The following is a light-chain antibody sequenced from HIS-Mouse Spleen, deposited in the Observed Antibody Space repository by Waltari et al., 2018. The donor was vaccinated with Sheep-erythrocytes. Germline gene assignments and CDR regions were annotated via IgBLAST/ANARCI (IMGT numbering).Light chain of an antibody. CDR2: DVS. V-gene: IGLV2-11*01. J-gene: IGLJ1*01. CDR3: CSYAGSYNHV. Sequence: HSALTQPRSVSGSPGQSVTISCTGTSSDVGGYNYFSWYQQHPGKAPKLMIYDVSKRPSGVPDRFSGSKSGNTASLTISGLQAEDEADYYCCSYAGSYNHVFATGTKVTVL. CDR1: SSDVGGYNY.